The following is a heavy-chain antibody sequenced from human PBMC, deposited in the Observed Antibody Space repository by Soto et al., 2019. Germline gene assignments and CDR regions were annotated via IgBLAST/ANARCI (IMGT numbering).Heavy chain of an antibody. Sequence: QLQLQESGPGLVKPSETLSLTCTVSGGSISSSSSYWGWIRQPPGKGLEWIGYIYYSGSTNYNPSLKRRVTISVDTCKNQFSPKLNSVTAADTALYFCARQPRRAATVTSVINWFDPWGQGALVTVSS. CDR1: GGSISSSSSY. J-gene: IGHJ5*02. CDR3: ARQPRRAATVTSVINWFDP. D-gene: IGHD4-17*01. V-gene: IGHV4-39*01. CDR2: IYYSGST.